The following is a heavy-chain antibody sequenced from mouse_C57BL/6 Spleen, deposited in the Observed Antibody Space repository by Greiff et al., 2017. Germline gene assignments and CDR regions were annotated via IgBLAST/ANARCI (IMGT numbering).Heavy chain of an antibody. CDR2: INPSSGYT. Sequence: VQLQQSGAELAKPGASVKLSCKASGYTFTSYWMHWVKQRPGQGLEWIGYINPSSGYTKYNQKFKDKATLTADKSSSTADMQLRSLTYEDSAVYYCAEGYDGRFAYWGQGTLVTVSA. J-gene: IGHJ3*01. CDR3: AEGYDGRFAY. D-gene: IGHD2-2*01. V-gene: IGHV1-7*01. CDR1: GYTFTSYW.